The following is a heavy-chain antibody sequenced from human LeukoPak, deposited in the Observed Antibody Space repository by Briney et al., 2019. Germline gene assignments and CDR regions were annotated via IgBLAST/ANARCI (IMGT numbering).Heavy chain of an antibody. J-gene: IGHJ4*02. CDR1: GGSISSYY. CDR2: IYYSGST. Sequence: SETLSLTCTVSGGSISSYYWGWIRQPPGKGLEWIGSIYYSGSTYYNPSLKSRVTISVDTSKNQFSLKLSSVTAADTAVYYCASYGDYFPGIDYWGQGTLVTVSS. D-gene: IGHD4-17*01. V-gene: IGHV4-39*07. CDR3: ASYGDYFPGIDY.